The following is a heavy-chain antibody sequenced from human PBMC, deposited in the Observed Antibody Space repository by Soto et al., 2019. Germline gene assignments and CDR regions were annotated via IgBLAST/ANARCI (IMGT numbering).Heavy chain of an antibody. Sequence: PGGSLRLSCAASGFTFSSHGMSWVRQAPGKGPEWVSAISGGSGSTSYADSVKGRFTISRDNSKNTLYLQMNSLRAEDTAIYYCAKASGSSGHDYYFDYWGQGTLVTVSS. D-gene: IGHD6-19*01. CDR3: AKASGSSGHDYYFDY. CDR1: GFTFSSHG. CDR2: ISGGSGST. J-gene: IGHJ4*02. V-gene: IGHV3-23*01.